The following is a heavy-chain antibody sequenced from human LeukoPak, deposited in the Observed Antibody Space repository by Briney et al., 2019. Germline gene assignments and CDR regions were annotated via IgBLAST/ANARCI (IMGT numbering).Heavy chain of an antibody. CDR1: GGSISSSSYY. J-gene: IGHJ4*02. CDR2: IYYSGST. CDR3: ARDRVAYTSGFDY. Sequence: SETLSLTCTVSGGSISSSSYYWGWIRQPPGKGLEWIGTIYYSGSTYYNPSLKSRVTISEDTSKNHFSLKLSSVTAADTAVYYCARDRVAYTSGFDYWGQGTLVTVSS. V-gene: IGHV4-39*02. D-gene: IGHD6-19*01.